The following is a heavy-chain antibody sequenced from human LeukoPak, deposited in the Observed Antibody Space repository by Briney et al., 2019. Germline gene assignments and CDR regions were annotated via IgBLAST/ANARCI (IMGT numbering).Heavy chain of an antibody. CDR2: IYHSGST. J-gene: IGHJ4*02. V-gene: IGHV4-30-2*01. CDR1: GGSISSGGYS. D-gene: IGHD3-22*01. Sequence: PSETLSLTCAVSGGSISSGGYSWSWIRQPPGKGLEWIGYIYHSGSTYYNPSLKSRVTISVDRSKNQFSLKLSSVTAADTAVYYCAAGYYYDSSGSNAFDYWGQGTLVSVSS. CDR3: AAGYYYDSSGSNAFDY.